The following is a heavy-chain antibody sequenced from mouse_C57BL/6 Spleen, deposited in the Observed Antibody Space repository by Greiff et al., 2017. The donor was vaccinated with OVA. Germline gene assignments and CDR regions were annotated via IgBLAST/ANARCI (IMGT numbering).Heavy chain of an antibody. J-gene: IGHJ1*03. D-gene: IGHD2-5*01. CDR3: ARPGSNYELDWYFDV. CDR1: GFTFSDYG. CDR2: ISSGSSTI. V-gene: IGHV5-17*01. Sequence: EVQLVESGGGLVKPGGSLKLSCAASGFTFSDYGMHWVRQAPEKGLEWVAYISSGSSTIYYADTVKGRFTISRDNAKNTLFLQMTSLRSEDTAMYYCARPGSNYELDWYFDVWGTGTTVTVSS.